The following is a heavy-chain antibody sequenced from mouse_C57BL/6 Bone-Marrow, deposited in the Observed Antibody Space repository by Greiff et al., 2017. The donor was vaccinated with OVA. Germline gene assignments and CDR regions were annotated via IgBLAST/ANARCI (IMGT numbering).Heavy chain of an antibody. CDR3: ARSFYDGYQYYFDY. D-gene: IGHD2-3*01. CDR1: GYTFTSYW. J-gene: IGHJ2*01. CDR2: IYPSDSET. Sequence: QVQLKQPGAELVRPGSSVKLSCKASGYTFTSYWMDWVKQRPGQGLEWIGNIYPSDSETHYNQKFKDKATLTVDKSSSTAYMQLSSLTSEDSAVYYCARSFYDGYQYYFDYWGQGTTLTVSS. V-gene: IGHV1-61*01.